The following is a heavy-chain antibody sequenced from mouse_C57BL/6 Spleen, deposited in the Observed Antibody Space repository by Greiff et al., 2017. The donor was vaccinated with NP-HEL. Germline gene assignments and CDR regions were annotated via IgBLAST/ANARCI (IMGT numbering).Heavy chain of an antibody. J-gene: IGHJ4*01. V-gene: IGHV1-85*01. CDR2: IYPRDGST. D-gene: IGHD1-1*01. CDR3: ARSGYYGSSLYAMDY. CDR1: GYTFTSYD. Sequence: VKLMESGPELVKPGASVKLSCKASGYTFTSYDINWVKQRPGQGLGWIGWIYPRDGSTKYNEKFKGKATLTVDTSSSTAYRELHSLTSEDSAVYFCARSGYYGSSLYAMDYWGQGTSVTVSS.